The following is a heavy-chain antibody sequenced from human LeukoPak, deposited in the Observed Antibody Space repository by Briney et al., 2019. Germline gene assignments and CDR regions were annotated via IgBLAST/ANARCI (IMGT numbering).Heavy chain of an antibody. D-gene: IGHD3-3*01. Sequence: GESLKISCKGSGYSFTSYWIGWVRQMPGKGLEWMGIIYPGDSDTRYSPSFQGQVTISAAKSISTAYLQWSSLKASDTAMYYCARNLGRDFWSGYYYYWGQGTLVTVSS. J-gene: IGHJ4*02. CDR2: IYPGDSDT. V-gene: IGHV5-51*01. CDR1: GYSFTSYW. CDR3: ARNLGRDFWSGYYYY.